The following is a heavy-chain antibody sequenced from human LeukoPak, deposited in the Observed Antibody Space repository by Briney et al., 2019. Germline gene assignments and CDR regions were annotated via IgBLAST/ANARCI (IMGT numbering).Heavy chain of an antibody. Sequence: ASVKVSCKASGYNFFNSGITWVRQAPGQGPEWIGWVSTYTGNTNYAEKLQGGVTMTTDISTDTAYMELRSLISDDTAVYYCGRDEDIPTYPNWIDTWGQGTLVTVSS. D-gene: IGHD2-2*03. V-gene: IGHV1-18*01. CDR3: GRDEDIPTYPNWIDT. CDR2: VSTYTGNT. CDR1: GYNFFNSG. J-gene: IGHJ5*02.